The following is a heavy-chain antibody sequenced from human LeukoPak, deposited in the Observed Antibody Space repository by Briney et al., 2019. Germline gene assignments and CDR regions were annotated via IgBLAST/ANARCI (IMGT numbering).Heavy chain of an antibody. V-gene: IGHV3-23*01. CDR3: AKDRFRRDYYDSSGYGGLWY. Sequence: EGSLPLSCAASGFTFSRYEMNCVRQAPGKGLEWVSAISGSGGSTYYADSVKGRFTISRDNSKNTLYLQMNSLRAEDTAVYYCAKDRFRRDYYDSSGYGGLWYWGQGTLVTVSS. J-gene: IGHJ4*02. CDR2: ISGSGGST. D-gene: IGHD3-22*01. CDR1: GFTFSRYE.